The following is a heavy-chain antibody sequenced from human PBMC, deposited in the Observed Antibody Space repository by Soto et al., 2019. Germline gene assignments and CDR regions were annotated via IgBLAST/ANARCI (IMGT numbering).Heavy chain of an antibody. Sequence: SVKVSCKASGYTFTSYGISWVRQAPGQGLEWMGWISAYNGNTNYAQKLQGRVTMTTDTSTSTAYMELRSLISDDTAVYYCAMDPIYYGSGSWEDYWGQGTLVTVS. J-gene: IGHJ4*02. D-gene: IGHD3-10*01. CDR3: AMDPIYYGSGSWEDY. V-gene: IGHV1-18*01. CDR2: ISAYNGNT. CDR1: GYTFTSYG.